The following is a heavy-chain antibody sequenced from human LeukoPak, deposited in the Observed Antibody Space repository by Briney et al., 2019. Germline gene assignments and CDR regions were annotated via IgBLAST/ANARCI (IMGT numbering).Heavy chain of an antibody. V-gene: IGHV4-59*01. J-gene: IGHJ4*02. CDR1: GGSISSKY. CDR2: INYSGST. CDR3: ARGLTDFDY. Sequence: SETLSLXCTVSGGSISSKYWSWIPQPPGKGLEWIGYINYSGSTNYNPSLKSRVTISVDTSKNQFSLKLSSVTAADTAVYYCARGLTDFDYWGQGTLVTVSS. D-gene: IGHD3-16*01.